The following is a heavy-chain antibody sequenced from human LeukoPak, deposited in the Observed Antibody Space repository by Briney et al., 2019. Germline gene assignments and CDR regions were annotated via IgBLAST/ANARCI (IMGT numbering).Heavy chain of an antibody. CDR3: ARNGGPRVRDYYYGTDV. CDR2: IIPIFGTA. J-gene: IGHJ6*02. CDR1: GGTFSSYA. V-gene: IGHV1-69*01. Sequence: ASVKVSCKASGGTFSSYAISWVRQAPGQGLEWMGGIIPIFGTANYAQKFQGRVTITADESTSTAYMELSSLRSEDTAVYYCARNGGPRVRDYYYGTDVWGQGTTVTVSS. D-gene: IGHD3-10*01.